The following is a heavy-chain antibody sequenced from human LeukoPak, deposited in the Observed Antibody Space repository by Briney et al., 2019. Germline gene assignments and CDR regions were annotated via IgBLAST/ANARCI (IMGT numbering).Heavy chain of an antibody. D-gene: IGHD4-23*01. J-gene: IGHJ4*02. CDR1: GFAFSSYW. Sequence: GGSLRLSCAASGFAFSSYWMHWVRQAPGKGLVWVSRINSDGSSTSYADSVKGRFTISRDNSKNTLYLQMNSLRAEDTAVYYCASRWFLLDYWGQGTLVTVSS. CDR3: ASRWFLLDY. V-gene: IGHV3-74*01. CDR2: INSDGSST.